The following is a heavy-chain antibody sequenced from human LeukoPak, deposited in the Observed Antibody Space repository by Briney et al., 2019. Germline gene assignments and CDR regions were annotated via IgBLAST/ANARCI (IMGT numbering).Heavy chain of an antibody. CDR1: GGSISSYY. CDR3: ARVDMAAITVDY. CDR2: IYTSGST. V-gene: IGHV4-4*07. J-gene: IGHJ4*02. Sequence: PSEALSLTCTVSGGSISSYYWTWIRQPAGKGLELIGRIYTSGSTNYNPSLESRVTISLDTSKNQFSLRLSSVTATDTAVYYCARVDMAAITVDYWGQGTLVTVSS. D-gene: IGHD5-24*01.